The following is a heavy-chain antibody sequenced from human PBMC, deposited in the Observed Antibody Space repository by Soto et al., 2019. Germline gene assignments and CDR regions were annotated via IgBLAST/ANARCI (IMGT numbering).Heavy chain of an antibody. Sequence: GGSLRLSCAASGFTFSSYGMHWVRQAPGKGLEWVAVISYDGSNKYYADSVKGRFTISRDNSKNTLYLQMNSLRAEDTAVYYCANDYDILTGYYPYWCQGTLVTVSS. CDR3: ANDYDILTGYYPY. V-gene: IGHV3-30*18. D-gene: IGHD3-9*01. J-gene: IGHJ4*02. CDR1: GFTFSSYG. CDR2: ISYDGSNK.